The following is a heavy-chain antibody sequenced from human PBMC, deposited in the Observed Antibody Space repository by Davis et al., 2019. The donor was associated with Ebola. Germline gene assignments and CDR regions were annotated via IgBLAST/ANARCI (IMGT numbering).Heavy chain of an antibody. V-gene: IGHV6-1*01. D-gene: IGHD1-26*01. J-gene: IGHJ4*02. CDR1: GDSVSSGG. CDR2: TYYKSKWYN. CDR3: ARQGLSVGPRRLFDY. Sequence: PSETLSLTCAISGDSVSSGGWNWIRQSPSRGLEWLGRTYYKSKWYNDYAVSVKSRITINPDTSKNQFSLKLTSVTAADTAIYYCARQGLSVGPRRLFDYWGRGTMVTVSS.